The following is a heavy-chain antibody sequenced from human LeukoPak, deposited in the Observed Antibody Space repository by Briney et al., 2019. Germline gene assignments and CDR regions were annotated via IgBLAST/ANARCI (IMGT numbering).Heavy chain of an antibody. Sequence: GGSLRLSCAASGFTFSTYAMSWVRQAPGKGLEWVSTISGSGANTYYADSVRGRFTISRSQSTNTLYLQMDSLRAEDTSLYYCARGGTTWHGFDSWGQGTLVTVSS. CDR3: ARGGTTWHGFDS. CDR1: GFTFSTYA. V-gene: IGHV3-23*01. CDR2: ISGSGANT. J-gene: IGHJ4*02. D-gene: IGHD1-14*01.